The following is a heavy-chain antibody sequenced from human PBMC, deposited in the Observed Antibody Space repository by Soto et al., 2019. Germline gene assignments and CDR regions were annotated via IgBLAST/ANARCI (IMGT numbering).Heavy chain of an antibody. J-gene: IGHJ4*02. CDR3: ARLRAYSRPRSDY. CDR2: INHRGST. CDR1: GGSFSNYF. D-gene: IGHD5-18*01. Sequence: SETLSLTCAVYGGSFSNYFWSWIRQPPGKGLEWIGEINHRGSTNYNPPLKSRVTISIDTSKNQFSLKLNSVTAADTAVYYCARLRAYSRPRSDYWGQGTLVTVSS. V-gene: IGHV4-34*01.